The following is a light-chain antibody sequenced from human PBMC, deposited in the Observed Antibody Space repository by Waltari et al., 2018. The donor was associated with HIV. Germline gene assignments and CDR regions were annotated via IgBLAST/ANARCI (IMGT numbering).Light chain of an antibody. J-gene: IGKJ2*01. V-gene: IGKV3-20*01. CDR3: QQYGSSPYT. CDR1: QSVRRSY. Sequence: SLLTQSACPLSLSSGGRANASCRASQSVRRSYLPWYQQKPGQAPRLLIYGASSRATGIADRFIGGGSGTDFTLTISRLEPEDFAVYYCQQYGSSPYTFGQGTKLEIK. CDR2: GAS.